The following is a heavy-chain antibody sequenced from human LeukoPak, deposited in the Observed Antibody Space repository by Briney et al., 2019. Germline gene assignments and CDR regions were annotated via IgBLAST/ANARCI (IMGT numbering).Heavy chain of an antibody. CDR2: IHPDGSIT. CDR3: APQQTYSPYNWFDP. CDR1: GFTFDDYA. Sequence: PGGSLRLSCVASGFTFDDYAIHWVRQAPGTGLVWVSRIHPDGSITTYADSVKGRFTISRDNAKNTLYLQMNSLRAEDTAVYYCAPQQTYSPYNWFDPWGQGTLVTVSS. J-gene: IGHJ5*02. D-gene: IGHD5-12*01. V-gene: IGHV3-74*03.